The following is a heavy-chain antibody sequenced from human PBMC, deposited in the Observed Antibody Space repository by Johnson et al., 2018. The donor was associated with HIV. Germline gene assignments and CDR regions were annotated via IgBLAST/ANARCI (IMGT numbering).Heavy chain of an antibody. J-gene: IGHJ3*02. CDR3: ARAGARAFDI. Sequence: QVQLVESGGGVVQPGRSLRLSCAASGFTFSSYAMHWVRQAPGKGLEWVAVISYDGSNKYYADSVKGRFTISRDNSKNTLYLQMNSLRAEDTAVYYCARAGARAFDIWGQGTMVTVSS. V-gene: IGHV3-30*14. CDR1: GFTFSSYA. CDR2: ISYDGSNK. D-gene: IGHD1-26*01.